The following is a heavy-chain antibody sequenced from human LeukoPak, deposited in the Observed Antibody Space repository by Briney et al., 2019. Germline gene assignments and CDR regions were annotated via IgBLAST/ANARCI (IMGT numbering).Heavy chain of an antibody. D-gene: IGHD3-16*01. V-gene: IGHV3-9*01. CDR3: VKDSSGELVGLVY. CDR2: ISWNSENI. Sequence: GGSLRLSCVRSGFSFDDFTMHSVPQVPGKGLERVSRISWNSENIENADSVKGRSTISRENAKNSHYLQMNRLRHASTAFYYCVKDSSGELVGLVYWGQGTLVTVSS. CDR1: GFSFDDFT. J-gene: IGHJ4*02.